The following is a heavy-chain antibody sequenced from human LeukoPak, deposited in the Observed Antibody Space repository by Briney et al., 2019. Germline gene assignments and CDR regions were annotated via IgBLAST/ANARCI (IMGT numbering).Heavy chain of an antibody. J-gene: IGHJ1*01. D-gene: IGHD6-19*01. CDR2: ISYDGSNK. CDR3: AKEGGIAVAGTGYFQH. V-gene: IGHV3-30*18. Sequence: PGGSLRLSCAASGFTFSSYGMHWVRQAPGKGLEWVAVISYDGSNKYYADSVKGRFTISRDNSKNTLYLQMNSLRAEDTAVYYCAKEGGIAVAGTGYFQHWGQGTLVTVSS. CDR1: GFTFSSYG.